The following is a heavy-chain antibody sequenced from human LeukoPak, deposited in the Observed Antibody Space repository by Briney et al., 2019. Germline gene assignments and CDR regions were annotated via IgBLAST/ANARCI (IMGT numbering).Heavy chain of an antibody. V-gene: IGHV4-34*01. Sequence: PSETLSLTCAVYGGSFSGYYWSWIRQPPGKGLEWIGEINHSGSTNYNPSLKSRVTISVDTSKNQFSLKLSSVTAADTAVYYCARGSGRITMIVVEKYYFDYWGQGTLVTVSS. D-gene: IGHD3-22*01. CDR1: GGSFSGYY. CDR3: ARGSGRITMIVVEKYYFDY. CDR2: INHSGST. J-gene: IGHJ4*02.